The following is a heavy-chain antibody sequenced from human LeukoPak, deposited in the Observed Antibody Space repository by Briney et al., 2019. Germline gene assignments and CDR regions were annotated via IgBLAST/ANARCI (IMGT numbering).Heavy chain of an antibody. CDR3: ARDRGITMIVVANDY. CDR1: GYTFTSYG. CDR2: ISAYNGNT. J-gene: IGHJ4*02. Sequence: ASVKVSCKASGYTFTSYGISWVRQAPGRGLEWMGWISAYNGNTNYAQKLQGRVTMTTDTSTSTAYMELRSLRSDDTAVYYCARDRGITMIVVANDYWGQGTLVTVSS. V-gene: IGHV1-18*01. D-gene: IGHD3-22*01.